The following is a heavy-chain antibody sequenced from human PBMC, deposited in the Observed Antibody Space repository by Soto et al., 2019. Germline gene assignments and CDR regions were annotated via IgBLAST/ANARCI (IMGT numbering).Heavy chain of an antibody. Sequence: ASVKVSCKASGYTFSDYYIHWVRQAPGQGLEWMGWINPNSGGTKYAPKFQGRVTMTRDTSITTAYMELSRLRSGDTAGYYCAKEPTTAKPEGVNFWGQGTLVTVSS. CDR1: GYTFSDYY. J-gene: IGHJ4*02. CDR2: INPNSGGT. CDR3: AKEPTTAKPEGVNF. V-gene: IGHV1-2*02. D-gene: IGHD1-1*01.